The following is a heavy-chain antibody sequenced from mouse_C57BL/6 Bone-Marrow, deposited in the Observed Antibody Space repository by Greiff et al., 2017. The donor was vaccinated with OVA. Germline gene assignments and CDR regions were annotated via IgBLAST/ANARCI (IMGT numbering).Heavy chain of an antibody. D-gene: IGHD4-1*01. CDR2: IWSGGST. CDR3: VRWLTGTEGFAY. Sequence: QVQLKESGPGLVQPSQSLSITCTVSGFSLTSYGVHWVRQSPGKGLEWLGVIWSGGSTDYNAAFISRLSISKDNSKSQVFFKMNSLQADDTAIYYCVRWLTGTEGFAYWGQGTLVTVSA. V-gene: IGHV2-2*01. CDR1: GFSLTSYG. J-gene: IGHJ3*01.